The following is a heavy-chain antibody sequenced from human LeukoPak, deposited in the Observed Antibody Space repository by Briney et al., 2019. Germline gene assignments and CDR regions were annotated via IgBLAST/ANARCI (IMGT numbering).Heavy chain of an antibody. CDR2: IYTSGST. J-gene: IGHJ4*02. Sequence: SETLSLTCTVSGGSISSYYWSWIRQPPGKGLEWIGYIYTSGSTNYNPSLKSRVTISVDTSKNQLSLKLQSVIAADTAIYYCAGRWRGTLDYWGQGSLVAVSS. CDR1: GGSISSYY. CDR3: AGRWRGTLDY. D-gene: IGHD5-24*01. V-gene: IGHV4-4*09.